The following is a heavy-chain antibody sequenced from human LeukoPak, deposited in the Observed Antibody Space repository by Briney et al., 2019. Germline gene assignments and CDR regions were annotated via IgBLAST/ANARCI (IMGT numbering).Heavy chain of an antibody. CDR3: ARVQGVMAVTDDFDY. CDR2: ISAYNGNT. J-gene: IGHJ4*02. Sequence: ASVKVSCKASGYTFTSYGISWVRQAPGQGLEWMGWISAYNGNTNYAQKLQGRVTMTTDTSTSTAYMELRSLRSDDTAVYYCARVQGVMAVTDDFDYWGQGTLVTVSS. V-gene: IGHV1-18*01. CDR1: GYTFTSYG. D-gene: IGHD2-21*02.